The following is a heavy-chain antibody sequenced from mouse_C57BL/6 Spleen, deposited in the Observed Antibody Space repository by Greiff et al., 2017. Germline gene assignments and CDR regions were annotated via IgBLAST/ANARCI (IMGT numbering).Heavy chain of an antibody. CDR2: ILPGRGST. Sequence: QVQLKESGAALMKPWASVTLSCTATGYTFTGYWIEWVKQRPGPGLEWIGEILPGRGSTNYHETFKGKATFTADPSSNTAYMQLSILTTEDSAIYYSARRGGELGRGGYFDYWGQGTTLTVSS. J-gene: IGHJ2*01. D-gene: IGHD4-1*01. CDR1: GYTFTGYW. V-gene: IGHV1-9*01. CDR3: ARRGGELGRGGYFDY.